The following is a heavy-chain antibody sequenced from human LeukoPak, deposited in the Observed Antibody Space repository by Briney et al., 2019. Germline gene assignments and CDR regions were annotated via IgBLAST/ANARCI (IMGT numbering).Heavy chain of an antibody. CDR3: ARDRPGGSSLDY. J-gene: IGHJ4*02. CDR1: GGSFSSGSYY. CDR2: IDYAGRT. D-gene: IGHD6-13*01. V-gene: IGHV4-61*01. Sequence: KTSQTLSLTCTVSGGSFSSGSYYWSWIRQPPGKGLEWIGYIDYAGRTNYNPSLKSRVTISVDTSNNQFSLKLSSVTAADTAVYYCARDRPGGSSLDYWGQGTLVTVSS.